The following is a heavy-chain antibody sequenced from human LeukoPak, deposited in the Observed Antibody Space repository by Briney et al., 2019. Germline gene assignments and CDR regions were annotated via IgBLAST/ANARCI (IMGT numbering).Heavy chain of an antibody. CDR3: ARTNVEMATMKYYYYMDV. J-gene: IGHJ6*03. Sequence: SETLSLTCTVSGGSISSSSYYWGWIRQPPGKGLEWIGNIYYSGSTYYNPSLKSRVTISVDTSKNQFSLKLSSVTAADTAVYYCARTNVEMATMKYYYYMDVWGKGTTVTVSS. CDR1: GGSISSSSYY. D-gene: IGHD5-24*01. V-gene: IGHV4-39*07. CDR2: IYYSGST.